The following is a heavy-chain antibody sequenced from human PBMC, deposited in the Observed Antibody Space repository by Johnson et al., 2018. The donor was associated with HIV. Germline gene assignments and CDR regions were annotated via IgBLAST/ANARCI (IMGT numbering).Heavy chain of an antibody. CDR1: GFTFNSYA. CDR2: IKHDGSEK. J-gene: IGHJ3*01. D-gene: IGHD3-3*01. Sequence: VQLVESGGGVVQPGRSLRLFCAASGFTFNSYAMHWVRQAPGKGLEWVANIKHDGSEKYYVDSVKGRFTISRDNPKNTLYLQMNSLRAEDTAVYYCARDGGEIVWSGWPPGVFDFWGKGKMVTVSS. V-gene: IGHV3-7*01. CDR3: ARDGGEIVWSGWPPGVFDF.